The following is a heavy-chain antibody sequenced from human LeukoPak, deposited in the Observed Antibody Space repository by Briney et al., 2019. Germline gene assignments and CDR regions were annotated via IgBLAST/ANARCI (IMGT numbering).Heavy chain of an antibody. D-gene: IGHD6-13*01. J-gene: IGHJ4*02. Sequence: ASVKVSCKASGYTFTSYYMHWVRQAPGQGLEWMGRIIPILGIANYAQKFQGRVTITADKSTSTAYMELSSLRSEDTAVYYCARDAIAAAGTPGDYWGQGTLVTVSS. CDR2: IIPILGIA. V-gene: IGHV1-69*04. CDR1: GYTFTSYY. CDR3: ARDAIAAAGTPGDY.